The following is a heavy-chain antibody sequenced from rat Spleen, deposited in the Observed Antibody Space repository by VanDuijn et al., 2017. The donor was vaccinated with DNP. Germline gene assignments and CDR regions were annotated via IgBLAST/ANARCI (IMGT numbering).Heavy chain of an antibody. D-gene: IGHD1-11*01. CDR2: ISTGGGNT. CDR3: AKAGGYSPWYFDY. Sequence: EVQLVESGGGLVQPGGSLKLSCAAPGFTFSDYYLAWVRQAPTKGLEWVADISTGGGNTYYRDSVKGRFTISRDNAKSTLYLQMDSLRSEETATYYCAKAGGYSPWYFDYWGQGVMVTVSS. V-gene: IGHV5S11*01. CDR1: GFTFSDYY. J-gene: IGHJ2*01.